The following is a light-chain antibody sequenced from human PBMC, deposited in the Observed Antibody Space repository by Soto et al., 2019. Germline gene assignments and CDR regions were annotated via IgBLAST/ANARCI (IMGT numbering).Light chain of an antibody. CDR3: QQLHSYPHS. J-gene: IGKJ4*01. V-gene: IGKV3-15*01. Sequence: EILMTQSPATLSVSPGERATLSCRASQSVSNYLAWYQQIPGQPPRLLIYGASTRATGIPARFSGSGSGTEFTLSISSLQPEDFATYYCQQLHSYPHSFGGGTKVEIK. CDR1: QSVSNY. CDR2: GAS.